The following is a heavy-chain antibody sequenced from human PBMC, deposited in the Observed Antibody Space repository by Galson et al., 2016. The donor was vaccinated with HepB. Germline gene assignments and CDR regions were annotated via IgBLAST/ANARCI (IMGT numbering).Heavy chain of an antibody. CDR2: TYYSSKWYN. CDR3: ARDGHLKYYGMDV. CDR1: GDSVSRNNVA. Sequence: CAISGDSVSRNNVAWYWIRQSPSRGLEWLGRTYYSSKWYNDYALSLKSRISINADTSKNQIFLQLNSVTPDDTAVYYCARDGHLKYYGMDVWGQGTTVTVSS. V-gene: IGHV6-1*01. J-gene: IGHJ6*02.